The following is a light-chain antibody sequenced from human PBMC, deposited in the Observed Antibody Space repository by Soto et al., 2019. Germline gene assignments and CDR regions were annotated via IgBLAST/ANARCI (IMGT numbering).Light chain of an antibody. CDR1: QSVSSN. V-gene: IGKV3-15*01. CDR3: QQYNNWPRT. CDR2: GAS. J-gene: IGKJ1*01. Sequence: EIVMTQSPATLSVSPGERATLSCRASQSVSSNLAWYPQKPGQAPRLLIYGASTRETGIPARFSGSGAGTEFTLTISSLQSEDFAVYYCQQYNNWPRTFGQGTQVDIK.